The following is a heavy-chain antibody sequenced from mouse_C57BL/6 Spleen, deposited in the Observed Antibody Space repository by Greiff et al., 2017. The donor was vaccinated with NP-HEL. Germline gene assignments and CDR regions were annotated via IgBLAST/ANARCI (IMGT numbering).Heavy chain of an antibody. CDR1: GYTFTNYE. J-gene: IGHJ3*01. CDR3: TRSGDYDPFFAY. V-gene: IGHV1-15*01. D-gene: IGHD2-4*01. CDR2: IDPETGGT. Sequence: VQLQQSGAELVRPGASVTLSCKASGYTFTNYEMHWVKQTPVHGLEWIGAIDPETGGTAYNQKFKGKAILTADKSSSTAYMELRSLTSEDSAVYYCTRSGDYDPFFAYWGQGTLVTVSA.